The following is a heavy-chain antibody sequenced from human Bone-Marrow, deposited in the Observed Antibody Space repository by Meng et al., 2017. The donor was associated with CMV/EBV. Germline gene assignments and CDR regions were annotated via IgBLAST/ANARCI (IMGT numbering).Heavy chain of an antibody. Sequence: SETLSLTCTVSGGSISSSSYYWGWIRQPPGKGLEWIRSIYYSGSTYYNPSLKSRVTISVDTSKNQFSLKLSSVTAADTAVYYCARLDRWFGERGWGQGTLVTVSS. J-gene: IGHJ4*02. CDR3: ARLDRWFGERG. V-gene: IGHV4-39*01. CDR2: IYYSGST. CDR1: GGSISSSSYY. D-gene: IGHD3-10*01.